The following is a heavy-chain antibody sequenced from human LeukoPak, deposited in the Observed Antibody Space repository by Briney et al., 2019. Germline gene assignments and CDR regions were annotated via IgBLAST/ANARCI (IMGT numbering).Heavy chain of an antibody. V-gene: IGHV3-30*18. J-gene: IGHJ4*02. D-gene: IGHD6-6*01. CDR1: GFTFSSYG. Sequence: GGSLRLSCAASGFTFSSYGMHWVRQAPGKGLEWVAVISYDGSNKYYADSVKGRFTISRDNSKNTLYLQMNSLRAEDTAVYYCAKGSSSSRPYYFDYWGQGTLVTVSS. CDR2: ISYDGSNK. CDR3: AKGSSSSRPYYFDY.